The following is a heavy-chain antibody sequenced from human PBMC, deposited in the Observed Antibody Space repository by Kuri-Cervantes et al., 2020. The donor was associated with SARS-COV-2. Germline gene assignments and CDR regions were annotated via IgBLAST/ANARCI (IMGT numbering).Heavy chain of an antibody. V-gene: IGHV3-21*01. CDR3: ARNRGSGWPFFDY. Sequence: GGSLRLSCAASGFTFSSYSMNWVRQAPGKGLEWVSSISSSSSYIYYADSVKGRFTTSRGNAKNSLYLQMNSLRAEDTAVYYCARNRGSGWPFFDYWGQGTLVTVSS. CDR1: GFTFSSYS. CDR2: ISSSSSYI. J-gene: IGHJ4*02. D-gene: IGHD6-19*01.